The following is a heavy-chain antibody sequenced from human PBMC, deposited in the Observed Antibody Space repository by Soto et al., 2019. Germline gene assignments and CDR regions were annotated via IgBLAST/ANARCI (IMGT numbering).Heavy chain of an antibody. Sequence: GGSLRLYCAASGFTCSGSYMSWIREAPGKGLEWISYITFSGNTVYYADSLKGRFTISRDNAKNSLYLQMNRLRAEDTAVYYCARVSWREKYGMDVWGQGTTVTVSS. CDR3: ARVSWREKYGMDV. CDR1: GFTCSGSY. CDR2: ITFSGNTV. V-gene: IGHV3-11*01. J-gene: IGHJ6*02.